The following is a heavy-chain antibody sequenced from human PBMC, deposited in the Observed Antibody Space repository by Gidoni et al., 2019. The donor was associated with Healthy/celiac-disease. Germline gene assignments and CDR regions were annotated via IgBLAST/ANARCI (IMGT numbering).Heavy chain of an antibody. CDR2: IYYSGST. D-gene: IGHD3-9*01. V-gene: IGHV4-59*08. CDR1: GGSISSYY. J-gene: IGHJ4*02. CDR3: ARHAPKYYDILTGYFDY. Sequence: QVQLQESGPGLVKPSETLSLTCTVSGGSISSYYWSWIRQPPGKGLEWIGYIYYSGSTNYNPSLKSRVTISVDTSKNQFSLKLSSVTAADTAVYYCARHAPKYYDILTGYFDYWGQGTLVTVSS.